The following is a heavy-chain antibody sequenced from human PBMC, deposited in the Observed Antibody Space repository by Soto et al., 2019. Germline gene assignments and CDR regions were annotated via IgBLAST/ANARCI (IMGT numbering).Heavy chain of an antibody. D-gene: IGHD1-26*01. CDR2: IFGTGVNT. V-gene: IGHV3-23*01. CDR3: AKENSATYGGGDY. CDR1: GFTFSTYA. J-gene: IGHJ4*02. Sequence: VQLLESGGGLAQPGGSLRLSCAASGFTFSTYAMTWVRQAPGEGLEWVSSIFGTGVNTYYADSVKGRFTLSRDNSNNTLYLKMDSLRVEDTAVYYCAKENSATYGGGDYWGQGTLVTVSS.